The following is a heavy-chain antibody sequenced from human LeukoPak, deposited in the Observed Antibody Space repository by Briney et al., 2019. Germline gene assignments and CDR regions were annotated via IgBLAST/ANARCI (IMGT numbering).Heavy chain of an antibody. Sequence: ASVKVSCKASGYTFTSYDINWVRQATGQGPEWMGWMNPNSGNTGYAEKFQGRVTMTRNTSISTAYMGLSSLTSEDTAVYYCARAEASRSSGKILGYWGQGTLVTVSS. J-gene: IGHJ4*02. CDR3: ARAEASRSSGKILGY. D-gene: IGHD1-26*01. CDR2: MNPNSGNT. CDR1: GYTFTSYD. V-gene: IGHV1-8*01.